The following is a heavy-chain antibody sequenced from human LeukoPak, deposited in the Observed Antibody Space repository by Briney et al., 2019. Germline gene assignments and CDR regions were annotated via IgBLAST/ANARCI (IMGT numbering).Heavy chain of an antibody. Sequence: GGTLRLSCAASGFTFSSYGMSWVRQAPGKGLKWVSAISGSGGSTYYADSVKGRFTISRDNSKNTLYLQMNSLRAEDTAVYYCANGPSAGLRYFDWNPIDYWGQGTLVTVSS. CDR1: GFTFSSYG. CDR3: ANGPSAGLRYFDWNPIDY. D-gene: IGHD3-9*01. J-gene: IGHJ4*02. CDR2: ISGSGGST. V-gene: IGHV3-23*01.